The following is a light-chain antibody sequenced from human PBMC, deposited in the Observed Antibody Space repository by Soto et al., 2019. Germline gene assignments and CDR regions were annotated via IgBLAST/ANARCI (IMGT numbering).Light chain of an antibody. V-gene: IGLV2-14*01. CDR2: EVS. CDR3: TSYISSRTQV. CDR1: SSDVGAYNY. Sequence: QSALTQPASVSGSPGQSITISCTGTSSDVGAYNYVSWYQQHPGKAPKVLIYEVSNRPSRVSNRFSGSKSGNTASLTISGLQAEDEADYYCTSYISSRTQVFGAGTKLTVL. J-gene: IGLJ1*01.